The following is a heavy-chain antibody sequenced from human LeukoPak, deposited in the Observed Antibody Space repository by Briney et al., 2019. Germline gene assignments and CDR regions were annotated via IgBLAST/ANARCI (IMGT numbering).Heavy chain of an antibody. CDR2: IYYSGST. V-gene: IGHV4-59*01. Sequence: SETLSLTCTVSGGSISSYYWSWIRQPPGKGLEWIGYIYYSGSTNYNPSLKSRVTISVDTSKNQFSLKLSSVTAADTAVYYCATSSGWYSRYFDYWGQGTLVTVSS. CDR1: GGSISSYY. D-gene: IGHD6-19*01. J-gene: IGHJ4*02. CDR3: ATSSGWYSRYFDY.